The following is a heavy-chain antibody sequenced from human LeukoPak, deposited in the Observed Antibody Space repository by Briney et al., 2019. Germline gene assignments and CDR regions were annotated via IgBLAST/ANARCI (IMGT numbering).Heavy chain of an antibody. CDR2: ISNDGKYI. J-gene: IGHJ1*01. D-gene: IGHD6-13*01. Sequence: GGSLRLSCAASGFTFSSYSMNWVRQAPGKGLEWVSSISNDGKYIYYADSVKGRFTISRDNAKNSLDLQMNSLKVEDTAVYYCATPAAGPGAEYSLYWGQGTLVIVSS. CDR1: GFTFSSYS. CDR3: ATPAAGPGAEYSLY. V-gene: IGHV3-21*01.